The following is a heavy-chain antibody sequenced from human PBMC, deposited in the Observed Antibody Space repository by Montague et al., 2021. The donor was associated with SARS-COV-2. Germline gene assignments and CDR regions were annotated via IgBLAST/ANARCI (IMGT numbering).Heavy chain of an antibody. CDR3: VRIGAAHGLNSCLDP. Sequence: SETLSLTCTVYGGSISSSDSYWGWMRQPPGKGLEWIGNIYYSGTTYYNLSLKSRITMAVDTSKNQFYLNLITVTAADTAVYFCVRIGAAHGLNSCLDPWGQGALVTVSS. V-gene: IGHV4-39*01. D-gene: IGHD3-3*01. CDR2: IYYSGTT. J-gene: IGHJ5*02. CDR1: GGSISSSDSY.